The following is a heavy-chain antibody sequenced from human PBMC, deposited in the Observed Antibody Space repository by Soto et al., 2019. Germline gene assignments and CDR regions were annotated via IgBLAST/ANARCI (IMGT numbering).Heavy chain of an antibody. D-gene: IGHD3-10*01. CDR3: ATGIQGTYTALDF. V-gene: IGHV1-46*01. CDR1: GYSFTTYY. Sequence: ASVKVSCKASGYSFTTYYLHWVRQAPGQGLEWMGMINPNGGATTYVQKFQGRVTMTTDTSTSTVYMELSSLRFDDTAVYYCATGIQGTYTALDFWGQGALVTVSS. CDR2: INPNGGAT. J-gene: IGHJ4*02.